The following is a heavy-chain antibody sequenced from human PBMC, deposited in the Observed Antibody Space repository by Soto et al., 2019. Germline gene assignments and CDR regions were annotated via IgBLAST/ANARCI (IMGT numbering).Heavy chain of an antibody. CDR2: IIPIFGTA. CDR1: GGTFSSYA. V-gene: IGHV1-69*13. Sequence: VASVKVSCKASGGTFSSYAISWVRQAPGQGLEWMGGIIPIFGTANYAQKFQGRVTITADESTSTAYMELSSLRSEDTAVYYCARSYGSGSYHWGQGTLVTVSS. D-gene: IGHD3-10*01. J-gene: IGHJ4*02. CDR3: ARSYGSGSYH.